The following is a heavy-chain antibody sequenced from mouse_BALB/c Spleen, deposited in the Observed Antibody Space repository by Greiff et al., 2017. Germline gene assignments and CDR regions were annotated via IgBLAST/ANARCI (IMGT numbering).Heavy chain of an antibody. D-gene: IGHD1-1*01. V-gene: IGHV1-7*01. Sequence: QVQLKESGAELAKPGASVKMSCKASGYTFTSYWMHWVKQRPGQGLEWIGYINPSTGYTEYNQKFKDKATLTADKSSSTAYMQLSSLTSEDSAVYYCARSRYYYGSSYFDYWGQGTTLTVSS. J-gene: IGHJ2*01. CDR1: GYTFTSYW. CDR2: INPSTGYT. CDR3: ARSRYYYGSSYFDY.